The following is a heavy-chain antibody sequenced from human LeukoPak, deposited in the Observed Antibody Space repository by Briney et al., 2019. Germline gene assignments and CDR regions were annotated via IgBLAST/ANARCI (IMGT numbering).Heavy chain of an antibody. CDR3: ATDWPVIAVAGTDY. CDR1: GYTLTELS. Sequence: VSVKVSCKVSGYTLTELSMHWVRQAPGKGLEWMGGFDPEDGETIYAQKFQGRVTMAEDTSTDTAYMELSSLRSEDTAVYYCATDWPVIAVAGTDYWGQGTLVTVSS. V-gene: IGHV1-24*01. D-gene: IGHD6-19*01. J-gene: IGHJ4*02. CDR2: FDPEDGET.